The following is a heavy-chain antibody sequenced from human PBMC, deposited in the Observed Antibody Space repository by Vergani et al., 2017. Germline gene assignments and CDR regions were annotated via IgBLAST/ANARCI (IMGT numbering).Heavy chain of an antibody. CDR2: GIPHPEIT. V-gene: IGHV1-69*02. CDR1: VGTFGSHT. J-gene: IGHJ4*02. Sequence: QVQLEQSGAEVKKPGSSVTVSCRSSVGTFGSHTISWVRQAPGPGLEWVGRGIPHPEITTLEQHLQGRVIITADRSTDTAYMELISLRPENTAVYYCARGGSYYYRTGYGPGGSFDWGPGTMITVSS. CDR3: ARGGSYYYRTGYGPGGSFD. D-gene: IGHD3/OR15-3a*01.